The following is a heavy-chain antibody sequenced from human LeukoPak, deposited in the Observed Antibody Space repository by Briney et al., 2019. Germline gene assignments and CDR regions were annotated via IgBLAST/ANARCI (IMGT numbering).Heavy chain of an antibody. Sequence: GGSLRLSCAASGFTVSSNYMSWVRQAPGKGLEWVSVIYSGGSTYYADSVKGRFTISRDNSKNTLYLQINSLRAEDTAVYYCARISSWYRPFDYWGQGTLVTVSS. CDR2: IYSGGST. CDR3: ARISSWYRPFDY. J-gene: IGHJ4*02. D-gene: IGHD6-13*01. V-gene: IGHV3-53*01. CDR1: GFTVSSNY.